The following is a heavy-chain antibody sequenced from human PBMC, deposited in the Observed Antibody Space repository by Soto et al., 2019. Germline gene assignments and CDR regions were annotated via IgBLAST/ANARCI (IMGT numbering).Heavy chain of an antibody. Sequence: ASVKVSCKASGFTFSNYGLNWVRQAPGQGLAWMGWVSASNGHTNYAQNLQGRVSMTTDTSTSTAYMELRGLTFDDTAVYCCAGDIESVTAKHFFYYYAMDVWGQGTTVTVSS. CDR1: GFTFSNYG. V-gene: IGHV1-18*01. D-gene: IGHD2-8*01. CDR2: VSASNGHT. CDR3: AGDIESVTAKHFFYYYAMDV. J-gene: IGHJ6*02.